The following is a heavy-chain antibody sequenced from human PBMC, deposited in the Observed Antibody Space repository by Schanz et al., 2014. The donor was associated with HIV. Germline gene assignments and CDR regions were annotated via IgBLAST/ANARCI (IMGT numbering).Heavy chain of an antibody. CDR2: IDGVGDNT. Sequence: EVLLVESGGGFVQPGGSLRLSCATSGFPFAAYAMTWVRQAPGKGLEWVSAIDGVGDNTYYADSVKGRLTISRDNSKNTVYLRMNSLGAEDTAVYYCAKVAIHSSGWLPFDYWGQGTLVTVSS. CDR3: AKVAIHSSGWLPFDY. D-gene: IGHD6-19*01. J-gene: IGHJ4*02. V-gene: IGHV3-23*04. CDR1: GFPFAAYA.